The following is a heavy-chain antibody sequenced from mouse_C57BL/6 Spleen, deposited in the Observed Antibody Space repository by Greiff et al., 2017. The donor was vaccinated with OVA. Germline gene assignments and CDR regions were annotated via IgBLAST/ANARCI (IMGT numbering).Heavy chain of an antibody. J-gene: IGHJ1*03. D-gene: IGHD1-1*01. Sequence: EVQLVESGGGLVKPGGSLKLSCAASGFTFSDYGMHWVRQAPEKGLEWVAYISSGSSTIYYADTVKGRFTISRANAKNTLFLQSTSLMSEDTAMYYCARTPYGGRRGWYFDVWGTGTTVTVSS. CDR2: ISSGSSTI. CDR3: ARTPYGGRRGWYFDV. V-gene: IGHV5-17*01. CDR1: GFTFSDYG.